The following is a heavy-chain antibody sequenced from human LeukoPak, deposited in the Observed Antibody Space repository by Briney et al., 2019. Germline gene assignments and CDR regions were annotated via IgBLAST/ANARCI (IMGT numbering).Heavy chain of an antibody. CDR1: GYTFTRYD. J-gene: IGHJ4*02. D-gene: IGHD3-10*01. Sequence: GPSVKVSCKPSGYTFTRYDINWVRQATGQGLEWRGWMNPNSGNTGYTQKFQGRVTMTRNTSISTAYVEMSSVRSEDTAVYYCARGHYYGSGSYLYWGQGTLVTVSS. CDR2: MNPNSGNT. V-gene: IGHV1-8*01. CDR3: ARGHYYGSGSYLY.